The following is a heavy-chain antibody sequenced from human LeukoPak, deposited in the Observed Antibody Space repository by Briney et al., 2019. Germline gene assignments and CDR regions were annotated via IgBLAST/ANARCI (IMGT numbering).Heavy chain of an antibody. D-gene: IGHD3-22*01. V-gene: IGHV1-46*01. CDR3: ARDRYSPYSDSSVYYPLVDY. CDR1: GYTFTSYY. CDR2: INPSGGST. Sequence: ASVKVSCKASGYTFTSYYMNWVRQAPGQGLEWMGIINPSGGSTTYAQNFQGRVTMTRDTSTSTVYMELSSLRSEDTAVYYCARDRYSPYSDSSVYYPLVDYWGQGTLVTVSS. J-gene: IGHJ4*02.